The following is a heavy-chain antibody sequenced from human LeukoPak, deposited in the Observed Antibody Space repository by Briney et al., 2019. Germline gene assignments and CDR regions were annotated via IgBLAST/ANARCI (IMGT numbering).Heavy chain of an antibody. Sequence: GGSLRLSCAASGFTFSNYAMSWVRQAPGKGLEWVSVISDSGGTTNYADSVKGRFTISRDNSKNTLYLQMNSLRAEDTAVYYCARDCSSTSCYRNGFDPWGQGTLVTVSS. CDR1: GFTFSNYA. V-gene: IGHV3-23*01. D-gene: IGHD2-2*02. CDR2: ISDSGGTT. J-gene: IGHJ5*02. CDR3: ARDCSSTSCYRNGFDP.